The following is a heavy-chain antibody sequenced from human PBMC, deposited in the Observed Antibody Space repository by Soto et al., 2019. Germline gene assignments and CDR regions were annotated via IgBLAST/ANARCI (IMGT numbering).Heavy chain of an antibody. CDR1: GFTFSSYA. J-gene: IGHJ4*02. D-gene: IGHD6-6*01. CDR3: DHPSSDSSSHRAFDY. V-gene: IGHV3-23*01. CDR2: ISGSGGST. Sequence: GGSLRLSCAASGFTFSSYAMSWVRQAPGKGLEWVSAISGSGGSTYYSDSVKGRVTISRDNSKNTLYLQMNSLRAEDKTVVYCDHPSSDSSSHRAFDYWGQGTLVTVSS.